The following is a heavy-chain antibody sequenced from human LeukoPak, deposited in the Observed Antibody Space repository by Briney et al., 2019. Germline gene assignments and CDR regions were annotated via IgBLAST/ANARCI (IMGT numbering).Heavy chain of an antibody. V-gene: IGHV3-21*06. D-gene: IGHD1-14*01. CDR3: ATETNGRHYDY. CDR2: IRPIGSDR. CDR1: GLTFSTSG. J-gene: IGHJ4*02. Sequence: GGSLRLSCTASGLTFSTSGFNWVRQAPGKGLEWVASIRPIGSDRYHADSIKGRFTISRDNANNFLYLQMNSLRAEDTAVYYCATETNGRHYDYWGQGTLLTVSS.